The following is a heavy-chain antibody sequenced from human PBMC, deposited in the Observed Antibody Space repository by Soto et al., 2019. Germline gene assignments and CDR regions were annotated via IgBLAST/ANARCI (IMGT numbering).Heavy chain of an antibody. CDR3: ARPRFLEWSYGMDV. CDR2: ISAYNGNT. CDR1: GCTFTSYG. D-gene: IGHD3-3*01. V-gene: IGHV1-18*01. Sequence: ASVKVSCKASGCTFTSYGISWVRRAPGQGLEWMGWISAYNGNTNYAQKLQGRVTMTTDTSTSTAYMELRSLRSDDTAVYYCARPRFLEWSYGMDVWGQGTTVTVSS. J-gene: IGHJ6*02.